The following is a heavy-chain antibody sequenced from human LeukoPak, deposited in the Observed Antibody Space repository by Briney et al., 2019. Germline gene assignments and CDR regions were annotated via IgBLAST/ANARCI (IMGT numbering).Heavy chain of an antibody. D-gene: IGHD2-2*02. Sequence: GKSLRLSCAASGFIFSSHSMNWVRQAPGKGLEWLSYISGSSTSGSSSFIYYADSVKGRFTISRDNAKNSLYLQMNSLRAEDTAVYYCARVIYCSSTSCYTELRYFDYWGQGTLVTVSS. CDR3: ARVIYCSSTSCYTELRYFDY. V-gene: IGHV3-48*01. CDR1: GFIFSSHS. J-gene: IGHJ4*02. CDR2: ISGSSTSGSSSFI.